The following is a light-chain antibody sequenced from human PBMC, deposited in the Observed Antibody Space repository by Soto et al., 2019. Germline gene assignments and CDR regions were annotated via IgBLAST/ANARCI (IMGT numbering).Light chain of an antibody. CDR2: DVS. CDR1: SSDVGGYNY. J-gene: IGLJ1*01. CDR3: SSYTSSSTLYV. V-gene: IGLV2-14*01. Sequence: QSALTQPASVSGSPGQSITISCTGTSSDVGGYNYVSWYQQNPGKAPKLMIYDVSVRPSGVSNRFSGSKSGNTASLTISGLQADDEADYYCSSYTSSSTLYVFGTGTKLTVL.